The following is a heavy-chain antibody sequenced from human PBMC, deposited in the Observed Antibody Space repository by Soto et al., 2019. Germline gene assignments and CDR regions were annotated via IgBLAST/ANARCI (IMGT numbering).Heavy chain of an antibody. CDR3: ASPSNGYTSGMDV. J-gene: IGHJ6*02. CDR2: INNSGST. Sequence: SETLSLTCNVSGGSISSGGNYWGWIRQHPGKGLERIGDINNSGSTYYNPSLQSRVTISLDTSKNQFSLKLSSVTAPDTAVYYCASPSNGYTSGMDVWGQGTTVTVSS. D-gene: IGHD5-18*01. V-gene: IGHV4-31*03. CDR1: GGSISSGGNY.